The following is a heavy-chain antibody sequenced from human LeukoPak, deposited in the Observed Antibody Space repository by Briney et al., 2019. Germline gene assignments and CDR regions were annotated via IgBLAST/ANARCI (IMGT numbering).Heavy chain of an antibody. D-gene: IGHD5-12*01. CDR1: GFTFSSYE. Sequence: GGSLRLSCAASGFTFSSYEMTWVRQAPGKELEWVSYISSSGYTAYYADSVKGRFTISRDNAKNSLYLQMNSLRAEDTAMYYCARDPGSGYEEHFDYWGQGTLVTVSS. J-gene: IGHJ4*02. CDR3: ARDPGSGYEEHFDY. CDR2: ISSSGYTA. V-gene: IGHV3-48*03.